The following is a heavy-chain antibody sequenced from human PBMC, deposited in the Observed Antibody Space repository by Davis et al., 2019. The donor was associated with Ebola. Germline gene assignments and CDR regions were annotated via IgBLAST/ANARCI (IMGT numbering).Heavy chain of an antibody. CDR2: INPTSGST. CDR3: ARDDGRTWNLDS. V-gene: IGHV1-3*01. D-gene: IGHD1-1*01. CDR1: GYTFISYA. Sequence: ASVKVSCKASGYTFISYAMHWVRKAPGERLEWMGSINPTSGSTEFSEKFQDRVTISRDTPATTVYMELSSLTSEDTAVYFCARDDGRTWNLDSWGQGSLVTVSS. J-gene: IGHJ4*02.